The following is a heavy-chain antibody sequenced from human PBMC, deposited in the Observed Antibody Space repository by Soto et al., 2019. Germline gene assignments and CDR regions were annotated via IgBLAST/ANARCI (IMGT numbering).Heavy chain of an antibody. CDR3: AGRCDSSGTSEFY. CDR2: IIPIFGTA. J-gene: IGHJ4*02. D-gene: IGHD3-22*01. CDR1: GGTFSSYA. V-gene: IGHV1-69*13. Sequence: GASVKVSCKASGGTFSSYAISWVRQAPGQGLEWMGGIIPIFGTANYAQKFQGRVTITADESTSTAYMELSSLRSEDTAVYYCAGRCDSSGTSEFYWGQGTLVTVSS.